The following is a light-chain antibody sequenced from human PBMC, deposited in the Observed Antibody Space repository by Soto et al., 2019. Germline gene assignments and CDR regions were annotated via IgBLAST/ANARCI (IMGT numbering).Light chain of an antibody. J-gene: IGLJ2*01. CDR3: ASWDTSLSAVV. CDR2: END. CDR1: SSNIGKNY. Sequence: QSVLTQPPSVSAAPGQTVTISCSGSSSNIGKNYVSWHQQLPGTAPKLLMYENDKRPSGIPDRFSGSKSGTSVTLGITGLQTGDEADYYCASWDTSLSAVVFGGGTQLTVL. V-gene: IGLV1-51*02.